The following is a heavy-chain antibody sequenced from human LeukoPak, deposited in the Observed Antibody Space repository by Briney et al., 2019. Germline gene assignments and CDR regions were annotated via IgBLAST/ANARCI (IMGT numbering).Heavy chain of an antibody. Sequence: SETLSLTCAVYGGSFSGYYWGWIRQPPGKGLEWIGSIYHSGSTYYNPSLKSRVTISVDTSKNQFSLKLSSVTAADTAVYYCASAPYSSSWNPFDYWGQGTLVTVSS. CDR1: GGSFSGYY. D-gene: IGHD6-13*01. CDR3: ASAPYSSSWNPFDY. J-gene: IGHJ4*02. CDR2: IYHSGST. V-gene: IGHV4-38-2*01.